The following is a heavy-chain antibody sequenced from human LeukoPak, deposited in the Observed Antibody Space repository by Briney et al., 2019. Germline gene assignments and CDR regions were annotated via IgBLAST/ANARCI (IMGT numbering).Heavy chain of an antibody. J-gene: IGHJ2*01. CDR1: GGSISSTSYY. CDR3: ARVSSSWYQDRYFDL. D-gene: IGHD6-13*01. V-gene: IGHV4-39*01. Sequence: SETLSLTCTVSGGSISSTSYYWGWIRQPPGKGLEWIGSIYYSWDTYYNPSLKSRVTISVDTSKNQFSLKLSSVTAADTAVYYCARVSSSWYQDRYFDLWGRGTLVTVSS. CDR2: IYYSWDT.